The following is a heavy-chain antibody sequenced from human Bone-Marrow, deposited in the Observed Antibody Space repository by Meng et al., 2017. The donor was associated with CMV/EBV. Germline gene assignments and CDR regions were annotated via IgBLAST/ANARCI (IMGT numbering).Heavy chain of an antibody. CDR3: ARELSTGLPDY. CDR1: GFTFSSYS. D-gene: IGHD3-10*01. Sequence: GGSLRLSCAASGFTFSSYSMDWVRQAPGKGLEWVSSISSSSTYIYYADSVKGRFTISRDNAEDSLYLQINSLRTEDTAVYYCARELSTGLPDYWGQGSLVTFSS. V-gene: IGHV3-21*01. J-gene: IGHJ4*02. CDR2: ISSSSTYI.